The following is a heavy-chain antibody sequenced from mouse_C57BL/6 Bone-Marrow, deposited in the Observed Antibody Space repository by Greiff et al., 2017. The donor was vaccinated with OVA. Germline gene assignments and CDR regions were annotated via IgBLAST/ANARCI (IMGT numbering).Heavy chain of an antibody. Sequence: DVHLVESGPGLVKPSQSLSLTCSVTGYSITSGYYWNWIRQFPGNKLEWMGYISYDGSNNYNPSLKNRISITRDTSKNQFFLKLNSVTTEDTATYYCARSYDGYPYYFDYWGQGTTLTVSS. J-gene: IGHJ2*01. CDR3: ARSYDGYPYYFDY. D-gene: IGHD2-3*01. CDR2: ISYDGSN. CDR1: GYSITSGYY. V-gene: IGHV3-6*01.